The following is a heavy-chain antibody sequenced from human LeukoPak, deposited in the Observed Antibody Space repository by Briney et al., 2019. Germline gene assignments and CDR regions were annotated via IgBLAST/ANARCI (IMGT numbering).Heavy chain of an antibody. D-gene: IGHD6-19*01. J-gene: IGHJ4*02. CDR3: ATSGWWGYFDY. CDR1: GFSFSSYA. V-gene: IGHV3-23*01. Sequence: GGSLRLSCAASGFSFSSYAMSWVRQAPGKGLEWVSGIVGSGGSTYYADSVKGRFTISRDNSKNTLYLLMNSLRAEDTAVYYCATSGWWGYFDYWGQGTLVTVSS. CDR2: IVGSGGST.